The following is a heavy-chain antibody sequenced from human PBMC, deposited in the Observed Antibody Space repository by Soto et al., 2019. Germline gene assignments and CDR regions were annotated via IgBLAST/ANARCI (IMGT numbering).Heavy chain of an antibody. CDR2: ISGSGGTT. CDR3: AKGVAVASHFGSSRASGFVT. J-gene: IGHJ5*02. D-gene: IGHD6-6*01. Sequence: EVQLLESGGGLVQPGGSLRLSCAASGFTFSNYAMSWVRQAPGKGLEWVSIISGSGGTTYHADSVKDRFTIARANSTNTLFLQLNTLRAEATAVYYCAKGVAVASHFGSSRASGFVTWGEGPMVTVSS. CDR1: GFTFSNYA. V-gene: IGHV3-23*01.